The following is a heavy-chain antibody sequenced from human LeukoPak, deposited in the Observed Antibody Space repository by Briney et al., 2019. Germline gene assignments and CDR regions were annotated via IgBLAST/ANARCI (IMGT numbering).Heavy chain of an antibody. CDR1: GYTFTSYY. CDR3: ARTYYYGSGSYSPYYYYYYMDV. V-gene: IGHV1-46*01. Sequence: ASVKVSCKASGYTFTSYYMHWVRQAPGQGLEWMGIINPSGGSTSYAQKFQGRVTMTRDTSTSTVYMELSSLRSEDTAVYYCARTYYYGSGSYSPYYYYYYMDVWGKGTTVTISS. D-gene: IGHD3-10*01. CDR2: INPSGGST. J-gene: IGHJ6*03.